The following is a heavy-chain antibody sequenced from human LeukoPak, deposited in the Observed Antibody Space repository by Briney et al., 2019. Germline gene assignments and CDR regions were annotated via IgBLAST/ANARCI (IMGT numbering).Heavy chain of an antibody. D-gene: IGHD3-9*01. CDR1: GFTFSSYG. CDR2: ISGSGGST. V-gene: IGHV3-23*01. J-gene: IGHJ3*02. Sequence: PGGTLRLSCAASGFTFSSYGMSWVRQAPGKGLEWGSAISGSGGSTYYADSVRGRFTISRDNSKNTLYLQMNSLRAEDTAVYYCAKDGDILTGNDAFDIWGQGTMVTVSS. CDR3: AKDGDILTGNDAFDI.